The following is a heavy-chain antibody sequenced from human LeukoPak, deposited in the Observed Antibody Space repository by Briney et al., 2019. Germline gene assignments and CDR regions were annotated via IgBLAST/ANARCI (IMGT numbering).Heavy chain of an antibody. D-gene: IGHD2-21*02. Sequence: GGSLRLSCAASGFTFSSYGMHWVRQAPGKGLEWVAVIWYDGSNKYYADSVKGRFTISRDNSKNTLYLQMNTLTVEDTAIYYCARRLLTGGVTDFFDFWGQGALVTVSS. V-gene: IGHV3-33*01. CDR3: ARRLLTGGVTDFFDF. CDR2: IWYDGSNK. J-gene: IGHJ4*02. CDR1: GFTFSSYG.